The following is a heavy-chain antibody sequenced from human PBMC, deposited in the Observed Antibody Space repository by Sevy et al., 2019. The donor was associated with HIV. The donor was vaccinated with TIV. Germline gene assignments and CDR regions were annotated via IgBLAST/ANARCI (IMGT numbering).Heavy chain of an antibody. CDR1: GFTFSSYW. CDR3: ARGGRFSSDAFDI. D-gene: IGHD3-3*01. CDR2: IKSDGGST. J-gene: IGHJ3*02. V-gene: IGHV3-74*01. Sequence: GGSLRLSCAASGFTFSSYWMHWVRQGPGKGLEWVSRIKSDGGSTNYADSVKGRFTISRDNAKNTLYLQTNSLRDEDTVVYYCARGGRFSSDAFDIWGQGTMVTVSS.